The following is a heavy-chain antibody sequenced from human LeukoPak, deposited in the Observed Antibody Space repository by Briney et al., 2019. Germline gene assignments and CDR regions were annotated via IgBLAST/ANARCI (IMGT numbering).Heavy chain of an antibody. CDR2: ISSSGSTI. Sequence: PGGSLRLSCAASGFTFSDYYMSWIRQAPGKGLEWVSYISSSGSTIYYADSVKGRFTISRDNAKNSLYLQMNSLRAEDAAVYYCAGTGNYYDSSGYAYFDYWGQGTLVTVSS. D-gene: IGHD3-22*01. CDR3: AGTGNYYDSSGYAYFDY. V-gene: IGHV3-11*01. CDR1: GFTFSDYY. J-gene: IGHJ4*02.